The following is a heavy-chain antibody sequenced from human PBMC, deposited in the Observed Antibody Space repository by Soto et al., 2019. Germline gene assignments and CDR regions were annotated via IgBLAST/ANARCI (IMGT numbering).Heavy chain of an antibody. CDR2: ISTYNGDT. Sequence: QVHLVQSGAEVKKPGASVRVSCKASGYTFTSYGISWVRQAPGQGLEWVGWISTYNGDTSYAQKLQGRLTMTTDTSTSTAYMELRSLRSDDTAVYYCARGVWSYYDSSGYNWFDPCGQGTLVTVSS. CDR1: GYTFTSYG. J-gene: IGHJ5*02. CDR3: ARGVWSYYDSSGYNWFDP. V-gene: IGHV1-18*04. D-gene: IGHD3-22*01.